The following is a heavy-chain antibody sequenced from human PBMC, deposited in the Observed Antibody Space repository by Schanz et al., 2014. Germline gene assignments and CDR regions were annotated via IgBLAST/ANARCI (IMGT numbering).Heavy chain of an antibody. CDR1: GGSISSSSYY. V-gene: IGHV4-39*01. CDR2: IYYSGST. Sequence: QLQLQESGPGLVKPSETLSLTCTVSGGSISSSSYYWGWIRQPPGKGLEWIGSIYYSGSTYYNPSLKSGVPISVDTSKNQFSLKLSSVTAADTAVYYCARHSGYYYYYGMDVWGQGTTVTVSS. J-gene: IGHJ6*02. CDR3: ARHSGYYYYYGMDV.